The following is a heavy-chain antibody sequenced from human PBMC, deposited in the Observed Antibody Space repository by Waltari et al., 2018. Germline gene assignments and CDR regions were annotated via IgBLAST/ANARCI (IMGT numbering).Heavy chain of an antibody. CDR1: GFTFSSYA. CDR2: MRGSGGST. D-gene: IGHD2-15*01. Sequence: EVQLVESGGGLVQPGGSLRLSCAASGFTFSSYAMSWVRQAPGKGLEWVSAMRGSGGSTYYADSVKGRFTISRDNSKNTLYLQVNSLRVDDTAVYYCASDLVAKFDSWGQGALVIVSS. V-gene: IGHV3-23*04. CDR3: ASDLVAKFDS. J-gene: IGHJ4*02.